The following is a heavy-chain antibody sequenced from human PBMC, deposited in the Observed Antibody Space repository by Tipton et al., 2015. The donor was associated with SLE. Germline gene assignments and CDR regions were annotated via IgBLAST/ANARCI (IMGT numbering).Heavy chain of an antibody. CDR2: ITSTGGNT. J-gene: IGHJ4*02. CDR3: ARGAYYYDSSGYPFDY. Sequence: SLRLSCAASRFTFSSYAMSWVRQAPGKGLEWASTITSTGGNTYYADSVKGRFTISRDNSKKTLFLQMNSLRAEDTAVYCCARGAYYYDSSGYPFDYWGQGTLVTVSS. V-gene: IGHV3-23*01. CDR1: RFTFSSYA. D-gene: IGHD3-22*01.